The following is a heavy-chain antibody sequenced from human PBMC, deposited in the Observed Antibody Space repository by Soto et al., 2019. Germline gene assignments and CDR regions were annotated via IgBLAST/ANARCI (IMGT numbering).Heavy chain of an antibody. J-gene: IGHJ4*02. Sequence: PWWSLRLSCSASVFSFSVYSMNWVRQAPGKGLEWVSYINGRDGAINYVDSVKGRFTISIDIAKNSLYLQMNSLRDEDTAVYFCARDHLWAFDYWGQGVLVTVSS. CDR2: INGRDGAI. V-gene: IGHV3-48*02. CDR3: ARDHLWAFDY. CDR1: VFSFSVYS. D-gene: IGHD3-3*02.